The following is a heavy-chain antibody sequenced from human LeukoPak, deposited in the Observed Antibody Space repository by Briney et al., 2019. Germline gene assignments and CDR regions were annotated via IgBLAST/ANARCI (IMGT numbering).Heavy chain of an antibody. V-gene: IGHV3-7*05. D-gene: IGHD2-2*01. Sequence: GGSLRLSCAASGFSFSSYWMSWVRQAPGKGLEWVANIKQDGSDKYYMDSVKGRLTISRDSSKNSLYLQMDSLRAEDTAVYYCARTQCISTRCSHYFDSWGQGTLVTVSS. CDR3: ARTQCISTRCSHYFDS. CDR2: IKQDGSDK. J-gene: IGHJ4*02. CDR1: GFSFSSYW.